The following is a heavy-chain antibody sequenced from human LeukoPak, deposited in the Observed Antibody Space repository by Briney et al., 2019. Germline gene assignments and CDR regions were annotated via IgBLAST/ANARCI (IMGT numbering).Heavy chain of an antibody. Sequence: GGSLRLSCAASGFTFSSYGMHWVRQAPGKGLEGVAFIRYDGSNKYYADSVKGRFTISRDNSKNTLCLQMNSLRAEDTAVYYCAKDQKQWLVPSYYFDYWGQGTLVTVSS. CDR3: AKDQKQWLVPSYYFDY. CDR1: GFTFSSYG. CDR2: IRYDGSNK. V-gene: IGHV3-30*02. J-gene: IGHJ4*02. D-gene: IGHD6-19*01.